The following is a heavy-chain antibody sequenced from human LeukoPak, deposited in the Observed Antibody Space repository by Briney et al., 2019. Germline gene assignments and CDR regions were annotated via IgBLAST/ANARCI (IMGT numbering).Heavy chain of an antibody. CDR2: INPNSGGT. Sequence: GASVKVSCKASGYTFTGYYMHWVRQAPGQGLEWMGWINPNSGGTNYAQKFQGRVTMTRDTSISTAYMELSRLRSDDTAVYYCARDLGDYGDFCFDPWGQGTLVTVSS. D-gene: IGHD4-17*01. CDR1: GYTFTGYY. CDR3: ARDLGDYGDFCFDP. V-gene: IGHV1-2*02. J-gene: IGHJ5*02.